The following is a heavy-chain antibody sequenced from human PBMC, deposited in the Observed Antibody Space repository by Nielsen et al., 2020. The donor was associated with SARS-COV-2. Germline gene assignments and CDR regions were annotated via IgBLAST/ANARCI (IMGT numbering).Heavy chain of an antibody. Sequence: GGSLRLSRAASGFTFSSYAMSWVRQAPGKGLEWVSAISGSGGSTYYADSVKGRFIISRDNSKNTLYLQMNSLRAEDTAVYYCARLNYGSGSYYNNYWGQGTLVTVSS. CDR1: GFTFSSYA. V-gene: IGHV3-23*01. D-gene: IGHD3-10*01. CDR3: ARLNYGSGSYYNNY. J-gene: IGHJ4*02. CDR2: ISGSGGST.